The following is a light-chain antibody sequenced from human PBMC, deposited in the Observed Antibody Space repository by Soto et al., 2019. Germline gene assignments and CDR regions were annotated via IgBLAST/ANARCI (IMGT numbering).Light chain of an antibody. Sequence: EIVMTQSPATLPVSPGERATLSCRASQSVGSDLAWFQQRPGQGPRLLIYGASTRATGLPGRFSGSGSGTEFTLTIRGLQSEDFAVYYCQQYTAWSPGTFRQGTK. J-gene: IGKJ1*01. CDR1: QSVGSD. CDR2: GAS. V-gene: IGKV3-15*01. CDR3: QQYTAWSPGT.